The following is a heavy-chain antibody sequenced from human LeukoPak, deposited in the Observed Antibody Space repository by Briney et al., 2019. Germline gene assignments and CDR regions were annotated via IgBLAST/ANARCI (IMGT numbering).Heavy chain of an antibody. CDR3: ARTSYPWN. CDR2: IRSQAYGGTT. D-gene: IGHD3-16*02. V-gene: IGHV3-49*04. J-gene: IGHJ4*02. CDR1: GFTFGDYA. Sequence: GRSLRLSCTTSGFTFGDYAMSWVRQAPGKGLEWVGFIRSQAYGGTTENAASVKGRFTISRDDSRGIAYLQMNSLRTEDTAVYYCARTSYPWNWGQGTLVTVSS.